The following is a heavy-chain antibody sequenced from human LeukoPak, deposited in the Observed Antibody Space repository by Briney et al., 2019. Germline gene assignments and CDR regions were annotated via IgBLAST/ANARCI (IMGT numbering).Heavy chain of an antibody. V-gene: IGHV4-59*01. CDR2: IYYSGST. Sequence: SETLSLTCTVSGGSISSYYWSWIRQPPGKGLEWIGYIYYSGSTNYNPSLKSRVTISVDTSKNQFSLKLSSVTAADTAVYYCARDRSYPGYFDYWGQGTLVTVSS. CDR1: GGSISSYY. J-gene: IGHJ4*02. CDR3: ARDRSYPGYFDY. D-gene: IGHD1-26*01.